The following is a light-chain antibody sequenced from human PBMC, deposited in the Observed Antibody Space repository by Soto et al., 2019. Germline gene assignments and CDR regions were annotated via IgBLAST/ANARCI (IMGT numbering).Light chain of an antibody. J-gene: IGKJ5*01. V-gene: IGKV1-9*01. CDR1: QGISNY. Sequence: DIQLTQSPSFLSASVGDRVTITCRASQGISNYVLWYQQKPGKAPKLLIYAASTLQSVVASRFSGSGSGTEFTLTISSLQPEDFAIYYCQHLDSYPITFGQGTRLEIK. CDR3: QHLDSYPIT. CDR2: AAS.